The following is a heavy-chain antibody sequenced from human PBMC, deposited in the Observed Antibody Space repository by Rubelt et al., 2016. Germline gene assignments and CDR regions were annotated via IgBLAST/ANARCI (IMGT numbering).Heavy chain of an antibody. V-gene: IGHV5-10-1*01. CDR1: GYSFTSYW. J-gene: IGHJ5*02. CDR3: ARHVVLVASSWFDP. Sequence: EVQLVQSGAEVKKPGESLRISCKGSGYSFTSYWISWVRQMPGKGLEWMGRIDPSDSYSNYSPSFEGHVTISADKSISTAYLQWSSLKASDTAIYYWARHVVLVASSWFDPWGQGTLVTVSS. D-gene: IGHD2-21*01. CDR2: IDPSDSYS.